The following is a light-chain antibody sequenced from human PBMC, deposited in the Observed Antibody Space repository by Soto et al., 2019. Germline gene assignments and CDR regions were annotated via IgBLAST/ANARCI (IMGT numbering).Light chain of an antibody. CDR3: QQYDTSPLT. V-gene: IGKV3-20*01. CDR1: RSVRSNS. Sequence: EIVLTQSPGALSLSPGERATLSCGASRSVRSNSLAWYQQKPGQAPRLLIYGASSRATGVPDRFSGSGSGTDFTLTISRLEPEDFAVYHCQQYDTSPLTFGGGTEVDIK. CDR2: GAS. J-gene: IGKJ4*01.